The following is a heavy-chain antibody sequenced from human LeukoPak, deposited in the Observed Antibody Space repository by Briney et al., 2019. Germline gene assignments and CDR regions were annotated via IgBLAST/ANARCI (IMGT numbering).Heavy chain of an antibody. CDR2: ISSSGSTI. J-gene: IGHJ4*02. V-gene: IGHV3-11*04. Sequence: GGSLRLSCAASGFTFSDYYMSRIRQAPGKGLEWVSYISSSGSTIYYADSVKGRFTISRDNAKNSLYLQMNSLRAEDTAVYYCAREEAANPFDYWGQGTLVTVSS. D-gene: IGHD2-15*01. CDR1: GFTFSDYY. CDR3: AREEAANPFDY.